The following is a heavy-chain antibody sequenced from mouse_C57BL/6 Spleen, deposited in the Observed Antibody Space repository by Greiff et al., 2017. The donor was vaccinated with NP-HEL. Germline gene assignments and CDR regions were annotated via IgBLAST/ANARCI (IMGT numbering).Heavy chain of an antibody. V-gene: IGHV1-15*01. Sequence: VQLQESGAELVRPGASVTLSCKASGYTFTDYEMHWVKQTPVHGLEWIGAIDPETGGTAYNQKFKGKAILTADKSSSTAYMELRSLTSEDSAVYYCTRREVYDYDGDYWGQGTSVTVSS. J-gene: IGHJ4*01. D-gene: IGHD2-4*01. CDR1: GYTFTDYE. CDR2: IDPETGGT. CDR3: TRREVYDYDGDY.